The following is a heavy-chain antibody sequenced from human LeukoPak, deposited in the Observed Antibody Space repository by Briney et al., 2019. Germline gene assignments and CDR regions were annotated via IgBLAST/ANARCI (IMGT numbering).Heavy chain of an antibody. V-gene: IGHV3-74*01. Sequence: PGGSLRLSCTASGFTFSSYWMHWFRQAPGKGPVWVSRINSDGSNTNYADSVQGRFTISRDNAKNTLYLQMNSLRAEDTAVYYCVRGSSGWYGQDYWGQGTLVTVSS. D-gene: IGHD6-19*01. J-gene: IGHJ4*02. CDR2: INSDGSNT. CDR3: VRGSSGWYGQDY. CDR1: GFTFSSYW.